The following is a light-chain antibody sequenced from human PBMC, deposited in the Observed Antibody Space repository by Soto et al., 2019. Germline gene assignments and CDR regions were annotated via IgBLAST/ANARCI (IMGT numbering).Light chain of an antibody. CDR1: QNINKN. J-gene: IGKJ2*01. V-gene: IGKV1-39*01. Sequence: DIQMTQSPSSLSASVGDSVTISCRASQNINKNLNWYQQKSGKAPSLLLYDSSTFQSGVPSSFSGSGSGTEFTLAITNLQPEDFASYYCQQSFHTPYTFGQGTKLEI. CDR2: DSS. CDR3: QQSFHTPYT.